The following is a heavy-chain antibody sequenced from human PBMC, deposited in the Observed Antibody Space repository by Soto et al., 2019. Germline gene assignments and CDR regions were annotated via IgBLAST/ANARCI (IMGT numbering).Heavy chain of an antibody. J-gene: IGHJ5*02. CDR2: IYPGDSDT. CDR1: GYSFTSYW. D-gene: IGHD6-19*01. CDR3: ARHPPHLESGSSGWSSYNWCDP. Sequence: GESLKISCKGSGYSFTSYWIGWVRQMPGKGLEWMGIIYPGDSDTRYSPSFQGQVTISADKSISTAYLQWSSLKASDTAMYCCARHPPHLESGSSGWSSYNWCDPWGQGTLVTDSS. V-gene: IGHV5-51*01.